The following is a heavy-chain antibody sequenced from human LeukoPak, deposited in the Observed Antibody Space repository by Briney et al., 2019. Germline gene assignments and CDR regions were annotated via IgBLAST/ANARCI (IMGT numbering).Heavy chain of an antibody. D-gene: IGHD5-18*01. Sequence: ASVKVSCKASGYTFTSYDINWVRQATGQGLEWMGWMNPNSGNTGYAQKFQGRVTMTRNTSISTAYMELSSLRSEDTAVYYCARGVGGVGTDMVRNFDYWGQGTLVTVSS. CDR3: ARGVGGVGTDMVRNFDY. V-gene: IGHV1-8*01. CDR2: MNPNSGNT. CDR1: GYTFTSYD. J-gene: IGHJ4*02.